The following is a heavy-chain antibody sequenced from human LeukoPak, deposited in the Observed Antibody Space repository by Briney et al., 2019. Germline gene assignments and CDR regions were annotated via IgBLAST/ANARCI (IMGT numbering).Heavy chain of an antibody. Sequence: ASVKVSCKASGYTFTGYYTHWVRQAPGPGLAWVGWINPSSGGTNYAQKFHGRVTMTRDTSISTAYMELSRLRSDDTAVYYCARVAAAGTRNWFDPWGQGTLVTVSS. CDR1: GYTFTGYY. CDR3: ARVAAAGTRNWFDP. J-gene: IGHJ5*02. V-gene: IGHV1-2*02. D-gene: IGHD6-13*01. CDR2: INPSSGGT.